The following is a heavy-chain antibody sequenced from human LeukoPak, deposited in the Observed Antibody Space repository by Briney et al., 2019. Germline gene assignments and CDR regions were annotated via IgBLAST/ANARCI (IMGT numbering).Heavy chain of an antibody. Sequence: GGSLRLSCAASGFTFSTYCMSWVRQAPGKGLEWVANIKQDGSEKYYVDSVKGRFTISRDNANNSLFLQMNSLRAEDTAVYYCARGLVVPAAIPIYWGQGTLVTVSS. CDR3: ARGLVVPAAIPIY. D-gene: IGHD2-2*01. J-gene: IGHJ4*02. CDR1: GFTFSTYC. CDR2: IKQDGSEK. V-gene: IGHV3-7*01.